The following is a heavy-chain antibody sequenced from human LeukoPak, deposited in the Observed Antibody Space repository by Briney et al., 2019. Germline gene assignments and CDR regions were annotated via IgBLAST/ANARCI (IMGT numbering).Heavy chain of an antibody. D-gene: IGHD3-22*01. CDR2: ISANNGDT. Sequence: ASVKVSCKASGYTFTNYGITWVRQAPGQGLEWMGWISANNGDTTFAQNLQGRLTMTTDTSTSTAYMELRSLRSDDTAIYYCARGSYYTSGYYPDSWGQGTLVTVSP. CDR3: ARGSYYTSGYYPDS. J-gene: IGHJ4*02. V-gene: IGHV1-18*04. CDR1: GYTFTNYG.